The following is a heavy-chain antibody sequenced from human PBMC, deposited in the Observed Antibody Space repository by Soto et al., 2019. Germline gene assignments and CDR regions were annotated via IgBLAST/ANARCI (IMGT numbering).Heavy chain of an antibody. CDR2: IYPGDSDT. J-gene: IGHJ4*02. Sequence: GESLKISCKGSGYSFTSYWIGWVRQMPGKGLEWMGIIYPGDSDTRYSPSFQGQVTISADKSISTAYLQWSSLKASDTAMYYCARLESNTLGYDYFDYWGQGTLVTVSS. CDR3: ARLESNTLGYDYFDY. D-gene: IGHD2-15*01. V-gene: IGHV5-51*01. CDR1: GYSFTSYW.